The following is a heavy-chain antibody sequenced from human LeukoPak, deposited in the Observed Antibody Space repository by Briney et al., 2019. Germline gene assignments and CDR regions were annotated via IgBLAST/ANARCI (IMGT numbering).Heavy chain of an antibody. J-gene: IGHJ4*02. D-gene: IGHD4-23*01. CDR1: GFTFSRYE. Sequence: GGSLRLSCAASGFTFSRYEMTWVRQAPGKGLDWVSYISSSGSTIYYADSVKGRFTISRDNAKNTLYLQMNSLRAEDTAVYYCMKYTTVDERWVQGRLV. CDR2: ISSSGSTI. CDR3: MKYTTVDER. V-gene: IGHV3-48*03.